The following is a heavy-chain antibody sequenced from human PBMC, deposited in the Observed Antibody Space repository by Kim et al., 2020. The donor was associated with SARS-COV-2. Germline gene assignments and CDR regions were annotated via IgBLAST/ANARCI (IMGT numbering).Heavy chain of an antibody. V-gene: IGHV3-9*01. J-gene: IGHJ3*02. CDR1: GFTFDDYA. CDR3: AKDGSAARGDKGIDAFDI. Sequence: GGSLRLSCAASGFTFDDYAMHWVRQAPGKGLEWVSGISWNSGSIGYADSVKGRFTISRDNAKNSLYLQMNSLRAEDTALYYCAKDGSAARGDKGIDAFDIWGQGTMVTVSS. D-gene: IGHD2-15*01. CDR2: ISWNSGSI.